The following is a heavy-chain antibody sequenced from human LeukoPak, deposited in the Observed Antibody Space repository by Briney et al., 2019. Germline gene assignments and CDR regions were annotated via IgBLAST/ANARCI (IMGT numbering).Heavy chain of an antibody. CDR2: ITDNGEST. J-gene: IGHJ4*02. Sequence: GSLGLSCAVSGFIFSKCAMSWVRQRPGKGLEWISTITDNGESTYYADSVKGRFNISRDNSKNTLSLHMSSLRAEDTAVYYCANAPYFYASFPGAAPFDYWGQGTLVAVSA. CDR1: GFIFSKCA. CDR3: ANAPYFYASFPGAAPFDY. D-gene: IGHD2/OR15-2a*01. V-gene: IGHV3-23*01.